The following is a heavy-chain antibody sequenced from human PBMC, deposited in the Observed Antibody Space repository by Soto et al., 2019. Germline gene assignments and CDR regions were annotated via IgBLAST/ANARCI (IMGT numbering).Heavy chain of an antibody. CDR2: INHSGST. V-gene: IGHV4-34*01. CDR3: ARVRANYDILTGSDYYYYYGMDV. D-gene: IGHD3-9*01. CDR1: GGSFSGYD. Sequence: SETLSLTCTVYGGSFSGYDWSWIRQPPGKGLEWIGEINHSGSTNYNPSLKSRVTISVDTSKNQFSLKLSSVTAADTAVYYCARVRANYDILTGSDYYYYYGMDVWGQGTTVTVSS. J-gene: IGHJ6*02.